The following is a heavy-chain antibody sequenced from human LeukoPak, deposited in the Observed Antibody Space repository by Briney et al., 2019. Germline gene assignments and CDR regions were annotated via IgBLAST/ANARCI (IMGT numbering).Heavy chain of an antibody. CDR1: GYTFTGYY. J-gene: IGHJ4*02. CDR3: AREIVVVVAATQGLDY. CDR2: INPNSGGT. V-gene: IGHV1-2*02. D-gene: IGHD2-15*01. Sequence: ASVKACCKASGYTFTGYYMHWVRQAPGQGLEWRGWINPNSGGTNYAQKFQGRVTMTRDTSISTAYMELSRLRSDDTAVYYCAREIVVVVAATQGLDYWGQGTLVTASS.